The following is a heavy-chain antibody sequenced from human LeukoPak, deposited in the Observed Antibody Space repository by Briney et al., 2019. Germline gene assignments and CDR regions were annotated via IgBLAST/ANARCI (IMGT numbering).Heavy chain of an antibody. Sequence: PGGSLRLSCAASGFSCSTRGMSWVRQAPGKGLEWVSAISGNDESTFYADSVKDRFTISRDNSRNTLYLQLSSLSAEDSAIYYCARDRRPARTYSGLFDYWGQGTLVTVSS. CDR3: ARDRRPARTYSGLFDY. D-gene: IGHD5-12*01. V-gene: IGHV3-23*01. J-gene: IGHJ4*02. CDR2: ISGNDEST. CDR1: GFSCSTRG.